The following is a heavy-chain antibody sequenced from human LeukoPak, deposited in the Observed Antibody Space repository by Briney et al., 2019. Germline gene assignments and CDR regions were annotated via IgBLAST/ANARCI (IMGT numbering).Heavy chain of an antibody. CDR1: GGSIRSYY. CDR2: IYYSGST. Sequence: SETLSLTCTVSGGSIRSYYWSWIRQPPGKGLEWIGYIYYSGSTNYNPSLKSRVTISVDTSENQFSLKLSPVTAADTAVYYCARQGISGGWTTDAFDIWGQGTMVTVS. D-gene: IGHD6-19*01. J-gene: IGHJ3*02. V-gene: IGHV4-59*08. CDR3: ARQGISGGWTTDAFDI.